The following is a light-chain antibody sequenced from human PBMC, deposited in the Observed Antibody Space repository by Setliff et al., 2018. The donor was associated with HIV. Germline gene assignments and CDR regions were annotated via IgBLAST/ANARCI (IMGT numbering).Light chain of an antibody. CDR1: RSDIGTYNY. CDR2: DVS. J-gene: IGLJ1*01. V-gene: IGLV2-14*01. CDR3: SSYAGSSFYV. Sequence: QSALTQPASVSGSPGQSITISCTGSRSDIGTYNYVSWYQQHPGKAPKLMIYDVSNRPSGVSDRFSGSKSGNTASLTISGVQVEDEADYYCSSYAGSSFYVFGTGTKVTVL.